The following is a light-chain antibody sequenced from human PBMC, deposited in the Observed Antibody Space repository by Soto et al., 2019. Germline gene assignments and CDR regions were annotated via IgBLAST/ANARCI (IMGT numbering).Light chain of an antibody. CDR3: CSYAGSSTSYV. CDR2: EVS. CDR1: SSDVGSYNL. V-gene: IGLV2-23*02. Sequence: QSVLTQPASVSGSPGQSITISCTGTSSDVGSYNLVSWYQKHPGKAPKLMIYEVSKRPSGVSNRFSGSKSGNTASLTISGLQAEDEADYYCCSYAGSSTSYVFGTGTQLTVL. J-gene: IGLJ1*01.